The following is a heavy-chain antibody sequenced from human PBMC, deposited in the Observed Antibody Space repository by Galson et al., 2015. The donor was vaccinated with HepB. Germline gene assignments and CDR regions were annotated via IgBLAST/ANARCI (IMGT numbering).Heavy chain of an antibody. D-gene: IGHD3-10*01. CDR1: GYTFTGYY. J-gene: IGHJ4*02. V-gene: IGHV1-2*06. Sequence: SVKVSCKASGYTFTGYYMHWVRQAPGQGLEWMGRINPNSGGTNYAQKFQGRVTMTRDTSISTACMELSRLRSDDTAVYYCARDRTMVQGEEDWGQGTLVTVSS. CDR3: ARDRTMVQGEED. CDR2: INPNSGGT.